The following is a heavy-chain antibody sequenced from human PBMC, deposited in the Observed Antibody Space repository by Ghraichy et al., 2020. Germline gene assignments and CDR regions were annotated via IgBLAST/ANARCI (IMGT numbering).Heavy chain of an antibody. Sequence: GGSLRLSCAASGFTFSSFAMSWVRQAPGKGLERVSAISGSGDSTYYADSVKGRFTISRDNSKNTLYLQMNSLRAEDTAVYYCARPTVTGTFGYWYFDLWGSGTLVTVSS. CDR1: GFTFSSFA. V-gene: IGHV3-23*01. CDR3: ARPTVTGTFGYWYFDL. D-gene: IGHD4-17*01. J-gene: IGHJ2*01. CDR2: ISGSGDST.